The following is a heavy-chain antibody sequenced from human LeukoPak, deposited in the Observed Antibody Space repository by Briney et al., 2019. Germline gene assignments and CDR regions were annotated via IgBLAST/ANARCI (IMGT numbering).Heavy chain of an antibody. CDR1: GGSFSGYY. CDR2: INHSGST. J-gene: IGHJ3*02. V-gene: IGHV4-34*01. D-gene: IGHD4-17*01. Sequence: SETLSPTCAVYGGSFSGYYWSWIRQPPGKGLEWIGEINHSGSTNYNPSLKSRVTISVDTSKNQFSLKLSSVTAADTAVYYCARGVGSYGDYGVRYDAFDIWGQGTMVTVSS. CDR3: ARGVGSYGDYGVRYDAFDI.